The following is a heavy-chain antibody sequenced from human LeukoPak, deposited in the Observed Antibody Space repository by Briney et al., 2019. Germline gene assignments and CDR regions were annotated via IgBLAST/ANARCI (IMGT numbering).Heavy chain of an antibody. CDR2: ISAYNGNT. CDR1: GYTFTSYG. CDR3: AIADSSGYYYNAFDI. Sequence: ASVTVSCKASGYTFTSYGISWVRQAPGQGLEWTGWISAYNGNTNYAQKLQGRVTMTTDTSTSTAYMELRSLRSDDTAVYYCAIADSSGYYYNAFDIWGQGTMVTVSS. J-gene: IGHJ3*02. D-gene: IGHD3-22*01. V-gene: IGHV1-18*01.